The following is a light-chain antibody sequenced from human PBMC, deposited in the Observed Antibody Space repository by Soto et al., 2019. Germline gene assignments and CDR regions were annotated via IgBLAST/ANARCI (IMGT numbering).Light chain of an antibody. CDR1: QSVDKY. V-gene: IGKV3-11*01. CDR2: DAS. CDR3: QQRKNWPLT. J-gene: IGKJ4*01. Sequence: EIVLTQSPATLSFSPGERATLSCRASQSVDKYLVWYQQKPGQAPRLLIYDASSRATGIPARFSGSGSGTDFSLTITSLEPEDFAVYYCQQRKNWPLTFGGGTKLEIK.